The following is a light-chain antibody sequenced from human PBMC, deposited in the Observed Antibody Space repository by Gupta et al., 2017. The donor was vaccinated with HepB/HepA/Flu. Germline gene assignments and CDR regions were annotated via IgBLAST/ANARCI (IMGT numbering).Light chain of an antibody. CDR2: LNRDGSH. CDR1: SGYTNYI. V-gene: IGLV4-69*01. CDR3: QTWGPGIRV. J-gene: IGLJ3*02. Sequence: QLVLTHSPSASASLGASVTLTCTLSSGYTNYIIAWHQQQPGKGPRFLMRLNRDGSHNKGDGIPDRFSGSTSGAERYLTISSLQPEDEADYYCQTWGPGIRVFGGGTRLTVL.